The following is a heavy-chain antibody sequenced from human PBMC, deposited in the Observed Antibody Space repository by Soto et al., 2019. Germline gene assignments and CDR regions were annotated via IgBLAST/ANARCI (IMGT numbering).Heavy chain of an antibody. CDR2: IIPILGIA. D-gene: IGHD4-17*01. CDR3: ARDYGDPSYYYYYYYMDV. J-gene: IGHJ6*03. V-gene: IGHV1-69*04. CDR1: GGTFSSYT. Sequence: SVRVSCKASGGTFSSYTISWVRQAPGQGLEWMGRIIPILGIANYAQKFQGRVTITADKSTSTAYMELSSLRSEDTAVYYCARDYGDPSYYYYYYYMDVWGKGTTVTVSS.